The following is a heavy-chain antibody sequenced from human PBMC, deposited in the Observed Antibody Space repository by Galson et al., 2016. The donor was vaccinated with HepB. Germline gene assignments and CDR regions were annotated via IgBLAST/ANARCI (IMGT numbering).Heavy chain of an antibody. D-gene: IGHD4-17*01. V-gene: IGHV1-2*02. CDR2: VDPYGGGT. CDR1: GYTFTDDY. CDR3: ARGVNYGDYLGRGFDP. J-gene: IGHJ5*02. Sequence: SVKVSCKASGYTFTDDYIHWVRQAPGQGLEWLGWVDPYGGGTNFAQKFRGRVTMTRDTTISTVYMELSRLKSDDTAVYYCARGVNYGDYLGRGFDPWGQGTLVTGSS.